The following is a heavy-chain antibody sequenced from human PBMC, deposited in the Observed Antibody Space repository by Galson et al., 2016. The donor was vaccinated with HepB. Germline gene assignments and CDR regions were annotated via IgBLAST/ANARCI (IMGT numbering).Heavy chain of an antibody. V-gene: IGHV3-23*01. CDR3: AKGGYFDGFDY. D-gene: IGHD3-9*01. J-gene: IGHJ4*02. Sequence: SLRLSCAVSGFTFTTYAMSWVRQAPGKGLEWVSSLSNSGGSTYYADSVKGRFTISRDNAKNTLYLQMKSLRAEDTAVDYCAKGGYFDGFDYWGQGTLATVSS. CDR1: GFTFTTYA. CDR2: LSNSGGST.